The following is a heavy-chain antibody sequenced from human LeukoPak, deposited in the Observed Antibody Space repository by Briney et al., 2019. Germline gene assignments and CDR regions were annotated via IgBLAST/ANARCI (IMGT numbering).Heavy chain of an antibody. J-gene: IGHJ4*02. V-gene: IGHV4-34*01. CDR2: INHSGST. CDR3: ARVHGYYDILTGYYRYYFDY. D-gene: IGHD3-9*01. CDR1: DGSFSGYY. Sequence: SETLSLTCAVYDGSFSGYYWTWIRQPPGKGLEWIGEINHSGSTNYNPSLKSRVTISVDTSKNQFSLKLTSVTAADTAVYYCARVHGYYDILTGYYRYYFDYWGQGALVTVSS.